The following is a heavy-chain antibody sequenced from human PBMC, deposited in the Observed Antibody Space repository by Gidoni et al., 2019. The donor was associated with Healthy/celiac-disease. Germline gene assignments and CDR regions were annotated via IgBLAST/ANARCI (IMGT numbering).Heavy chain of an antibody. Sequence: QVQLVQSGAEVKKPGSSVKVSCKASGGTFSSYATSWVRQAPGQGLEWMGGIIPIVGTANYAQKFQGRVTITADKSTSTAYMELSSLRSEDTAVYYCARDREVAVAGRGMWYFDLWGRGTLVTVSS. V-gene: IGHV1-69*06. CDR2: IIPIVGTA. J-gene: IGHJ2*01. CDR3: ARDREVAVAGRGMWYFDL. CDR1: GGTFSSYA. D-gene: IGHD6-19*01.